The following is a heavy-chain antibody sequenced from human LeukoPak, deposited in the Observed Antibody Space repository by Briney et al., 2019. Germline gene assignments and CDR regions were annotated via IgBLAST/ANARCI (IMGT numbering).Heavy chain of an antibody. Sequence: GEPLRLSCAASGFTFSSYAMSWVRQAPGKGLEWVSAISGSGGSTYYADSVKGRFTISRDNSKNTLYLQMNSLRAEDTAVYYCAKAPHYDSSGYTYFDYWGQGTLVTVSS. CDR3: AKAPHYDSSGYTYFDY. CDR1: GFTFSSYA. CDR2: ISGSGGST. D-gene: IGHD3-22*01. J-gene: IGHJ4*02. V-gene: IGHV3-23*01.